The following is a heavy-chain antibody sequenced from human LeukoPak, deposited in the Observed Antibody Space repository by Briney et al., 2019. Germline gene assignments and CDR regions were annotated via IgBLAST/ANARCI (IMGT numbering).Heavy chain of an antibody. CDR3: ARLWFGELLSFDY. CDR2: IYYSGST. V-gene: IGHV4-30-4*08. J-gene: IGHJ4*02. CDR1: GGSISSSDYC. Sequence: SETLSLTCTVSGGSISSSDYCWRWIRQPPGKGLEWIVYIYYSGSTYYNPSLKSRFTISVDTSQNQFSLKLRSVTAADTAVYYCARLWFGELLSFDYCGQGTLVTVSS. D-gene: IGHD3-10*01.